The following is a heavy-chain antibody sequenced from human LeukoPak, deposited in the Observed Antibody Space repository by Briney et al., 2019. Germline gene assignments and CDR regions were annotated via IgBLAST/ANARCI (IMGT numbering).Heavy chain of an antibody. CDR2: IYHSGST. Sequence: PSETLSLTCAVSGYSISSGYYWGWIRQPPGKGLEWIGSIYHSGSTYYNPSLKSRVTVSVDTSKNQFSLKLSSVTAADTAVYYCARENPFTIFGVVISWFDPWGQGTLVTVSS. V-gene: IGHV4-38-2*02. D-gene: IGHD3-3*01. J-gene: IGHJ5*02. CDR3: ARENPFTIFGVVISWFDP. CDR1: GYSISSGYY.